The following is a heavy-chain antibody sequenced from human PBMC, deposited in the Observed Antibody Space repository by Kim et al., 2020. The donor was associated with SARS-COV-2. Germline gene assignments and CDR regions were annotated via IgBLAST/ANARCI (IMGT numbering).Heavy chain of an antibody. CDR3: ARGGLFIDH. J-gene: IGHJ4*02. CDR1: GYSFSNYW. D-gene: IGHD3-16*01. V-gene: IGHV5-51*01. CDR2: INHGDSET. Sequence: GESLKISCKGSGYSFSNYWIAWVRQMPGKGLEWMEIINHGDSETRYSPSFQGQVTISADKSISTAYLQWRSVKASDTATYYCARGGLFIDHLGQGTLVTVAS.